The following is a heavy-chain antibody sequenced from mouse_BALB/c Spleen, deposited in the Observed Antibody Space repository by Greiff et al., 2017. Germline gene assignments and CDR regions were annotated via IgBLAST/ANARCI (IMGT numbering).Heavy chain of an antibody. CDR2: ISNGGGST. J-gene: IGHJ4*01. V-gene: IGHV5-12-2*01. Sequence: EVHLVESGGGLVQPGGSLKLSCAASGFTFSSYTMSWVRQTPEKRLEWVAYISNGGGSTYYPDTVKGRFTISRDNAKNTLYLQMSSLKSEDTAMYYCARLLHYWGQGTSVTVSS. CDR3: ARLLHY. D-gene: IGHD1-1*01. CDR1: GFTFSSYT.